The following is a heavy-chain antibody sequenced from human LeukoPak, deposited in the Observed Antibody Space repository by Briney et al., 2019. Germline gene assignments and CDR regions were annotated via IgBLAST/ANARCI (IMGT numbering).Heavy chain of an antibody. D-gene: IGHD3-16*02. Sequence: GGSLRLSCAASGFTFSSYAMSWVRQAPGKGLEWVSAISGSGGSTYYADSVKGRFTISRDNSKNTLYLQMNSLRAEETAVYYCAKVRYYDYVWGSYRAPHFDYWGQGTLVTVSS. CDR3: AKVRYYDYVWGSYRAPHFDY. V-gene: IGHV3-23*01. J-gene: IGHJ4*02. CDR2: ISGSGGST. CDR1: GFTFSSYA.